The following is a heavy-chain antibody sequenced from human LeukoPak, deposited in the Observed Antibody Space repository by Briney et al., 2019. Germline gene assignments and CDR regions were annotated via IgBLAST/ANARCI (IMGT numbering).Heavy chain of an antibody. CDR2: INPHSGGT. CDR3: ARDYLERFDP. Sequence: ASVKVSCLASGYSFTVHYMHGLRQAPGQGPECMGWINPHSGGTTYTQKFQGRVTMTRDTSINTAYMELASLRSDDTAVYYCARDYLERFDPWGQGTLVTVSS. CDR1: GYSFTVHY. J-gene: IGHJ5*02. D-gene: IGHD1-1*01. V-gene: IGHV1-2*02.